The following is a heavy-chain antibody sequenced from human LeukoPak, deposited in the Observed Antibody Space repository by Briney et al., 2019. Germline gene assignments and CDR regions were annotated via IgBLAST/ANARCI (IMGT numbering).Heavy chain of an antibody. CDR3: ARYDTAVALHYFDY. CDR2: ISYDGSNK. J-gene: IGHJ4*02. CDR1: GFTFSSYG. D-gene: IGHD5-18*01. Sequence: RAGGSLRLSCAASGFTFSSYGMHWVRQAPGKGLEWVAVISYDGSNKYYADSVKGRSTISRDNSKNTLYLQMNSLRGEDTGVYYCARYDTAVALHYFDYWGQGTLVTVSS. V-gene: IGHV3-30*03.